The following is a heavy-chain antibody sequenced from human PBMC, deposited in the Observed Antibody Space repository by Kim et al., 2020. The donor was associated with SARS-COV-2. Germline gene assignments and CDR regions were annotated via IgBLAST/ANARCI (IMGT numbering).Heavy chain of an antibody. D-gene: IGHD3-10*01. CDR2: ISYDGSNK. J-gene: IGHJ4*02. CDR3: AKPTAGGLVLWFGPPDY. V-gene: IGHV3-30*18. CDR1: GFTFSSYG. Sequence: GGSLRLSCAASGFTFSSYGMHWVRQAPGKGLEWVAVISYDGSNKYYADSVKGRFTISRDNSKNTLYLQMNSLRAEDTAVYYCAKPTAGGLVLWFGPPDYWGQGTLVTVSS.